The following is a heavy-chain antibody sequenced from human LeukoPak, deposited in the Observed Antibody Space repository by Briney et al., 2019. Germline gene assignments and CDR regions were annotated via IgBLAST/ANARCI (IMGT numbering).Heavy chain of an antibody. J-gene: IGHJ4*02. V-gene: IGHV4-34*01. Sequence: SVTLSLTCAVYGGSFSGYYWSWIRQPPGKGLEWIGEINHSGSTNYNPSLKSRVTISVDTSKNQFSLKLSSVTAADTAVYYCARGWWQPRRGIFDYWGQGTLVTVSS. D-gene: IGHD2-15*01. CDR2: INHSGST. CDR3: ARGWWQPRRGIFDY. CDR1: GGSFSGYY.